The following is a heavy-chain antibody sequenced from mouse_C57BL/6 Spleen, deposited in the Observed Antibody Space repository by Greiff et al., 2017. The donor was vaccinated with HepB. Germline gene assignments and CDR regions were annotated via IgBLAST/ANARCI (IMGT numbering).Heavy chain of an antibody. D-gene: IGHD2-2*01. V-gene: IGHV1-81*01. Sequence: VQLKQSGAELARPGASVKLSCKASGYTFTSYGISWVKQRTGQGLEWIGEIYPRSGNTYYNEKFKGKATLTADKSSSTAYMELRSLTSEDSAVYFCARGMVTTDAMDYWGQGTSVTVSS. CDR2: IYPRSGNT. J-gene: IGHJ4*01. CDR1: GYTFTSYG. CDR3: ARGMVTTDAMDY.